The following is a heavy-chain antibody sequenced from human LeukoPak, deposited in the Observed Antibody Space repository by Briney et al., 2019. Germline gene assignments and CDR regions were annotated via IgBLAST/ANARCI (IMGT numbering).Heavy chain of an antibody. D-gene: IGHD6-6*01. CDR3: ARLGDISSSTVKRYYYYMDV. J-gene: IGHJ6*03. Sequence: GESLKISCKGSGYSFTSYWIGWVRQLPGRGLEWMGIIYPGDSDTRYSPSFQGQVTISADKPISTAYLQWSSLKASDTAMYYCARLGDISSSTVKRYYYYMDVWGKGTTVTVSS. CDR2: IYPGDSDT. V-gene: IGHV5-51*01. CDR1: GYSFTSYW.